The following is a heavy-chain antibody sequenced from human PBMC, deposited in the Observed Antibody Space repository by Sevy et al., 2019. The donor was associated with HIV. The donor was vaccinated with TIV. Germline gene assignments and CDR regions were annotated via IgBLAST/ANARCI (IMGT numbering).Heavy chain of an antibody. V-gene: IGHV4-38-2*01. CDR2: IYHSGST. Sequence: SETLSLTCAVSGYSISSAYSWGWIRQPPGKGLEWIGNIYHSGSTYYNPSLNSRVTISVDTSKNQFSLKLNSVTAADXXXXXXXXXXXXXXXXXDTFEIWGQGTMVTVSS. CDR1: GYSISSAYS. J-gene: IGHJ3*02. CDR3: XXXXXXXXXXXDTFEI.